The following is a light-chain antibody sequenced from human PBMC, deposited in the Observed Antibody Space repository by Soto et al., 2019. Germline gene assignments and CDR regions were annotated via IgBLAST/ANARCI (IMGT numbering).Light chain of an antibody. V-gene: IGKV3-20*01. Sequence: EIVLTQSPGTLSLSPGERATLSCRASQSVSSSYLAWYQRRPGQPPRLLIYGASSRATGIPDRFSGSGSGTDFTLTIRGLEPEDFAVYYCQQYGSSPLTFGGGTKVEIK. CDR2: GAS. J-gene: IGKJ4*01. CDR1: QSVSSSY. CDR3: QQYGSSPLT.